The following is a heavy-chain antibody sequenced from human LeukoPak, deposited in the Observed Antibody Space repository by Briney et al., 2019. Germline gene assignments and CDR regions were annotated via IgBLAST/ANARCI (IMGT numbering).Heavy chain of an antibody. Sequence: SETLSLTCAVYGGSFSGYYWSWIRQPPGKGLEWIGEINHSGSTNYNPSLKSRVTISVDTSKNQFSLKLSSVTAADTAVYYCAKLDVLPYFDSWGQGTLVTVSS. CDR2: INHSGST. D-gene: IGHD3/OR15-3a*01. V-gene: IGHV4-34*01. CDR1: GGSFSGYY. CDR3: AKLDVLPYFDS. J-gene: IGHJ4*02.